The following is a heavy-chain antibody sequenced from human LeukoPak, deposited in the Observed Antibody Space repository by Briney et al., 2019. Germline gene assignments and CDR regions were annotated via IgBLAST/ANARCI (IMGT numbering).Heavy chain of an antibody. CDR1: GYTFTGYY. Sequence: ASVKVSCKASGYTFTGYYMHWVRQAPGQGLEWMGWINPNSGGTNYAQKFQGRVTMTRDTSISTAYMELSRLRSDDTAVYYCARGYCSSTSCLITPGYMDVWGKGTTVTVSS. CDR3: ARGYCSSTSCLITPGYMDV. CDR2: INPNSGGT. V-gene: IGHV1-2*02. J-gene: IGHJ6*03. D-gene: IGHD2-2*01.